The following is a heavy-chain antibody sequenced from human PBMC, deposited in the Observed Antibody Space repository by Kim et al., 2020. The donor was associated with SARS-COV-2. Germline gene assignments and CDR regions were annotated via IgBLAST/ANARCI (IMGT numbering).Heavy chain of an antibody. CDR3: ARDLKAKRLYGMDV. Sequence: ADSVKGRFTISRDNSKTTLYLQMNSLRAEDTAVYYCARDLKAKRLYGMDVWGQGTTVTVSS. J-gene: IGHJ6*02. V-gene: IGHV3-33*01.